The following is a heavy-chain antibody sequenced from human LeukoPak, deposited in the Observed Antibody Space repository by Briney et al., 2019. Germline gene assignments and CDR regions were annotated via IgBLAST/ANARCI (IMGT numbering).Heavy chain of an antibody. V-gene: IGHV3-7*01. CDR1: GFTFSSYW. CDR2: IKQDGSEK. Sequence: GGSLRLSCAASGFTFSSYWKSWVRQAPGKGLEWVANIKQDGSEKYYVDSVKGRFTISRDNAKNSLYLQMNSLRAEDTAVYYCARLRFLEWLRYYMDVWGKGTTVTVSS. D-gene: IGHD3-3*01. CDR3: ARLRFLEWLRYYMDV. J-gene: IGHJ6*03.